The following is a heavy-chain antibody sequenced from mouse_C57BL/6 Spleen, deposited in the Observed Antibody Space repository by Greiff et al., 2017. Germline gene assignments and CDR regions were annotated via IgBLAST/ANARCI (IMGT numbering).Heavy chain of an antibody. CDR3: APKDWYFDV. CDR1: GFTFSSYG. Sequence: EVQLVESGGDLVKPGGSLKLSCAASGFTFSSYGMSWVRQTPDKRLEWVATISSGGSYTYYPDSVKGRFTISRDNAKNTLYLQMSSLKSEDTAMYYCAPKDWYFDVWGTGTTVTVSS. J-gene: IGHJ1*03. V-gene: IGHV5-6*01. CDR2: ISSGGSYT.